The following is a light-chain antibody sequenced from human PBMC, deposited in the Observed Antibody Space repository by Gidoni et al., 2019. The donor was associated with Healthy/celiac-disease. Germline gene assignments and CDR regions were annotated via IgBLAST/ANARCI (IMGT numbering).Light chain of an antibody. CDR1: QSVSSN. CDR3: QQYNNWPPYT. V-gene: IGKV3-15*01. CDR2: GAS. Sequence: ELVITQSPATLSVSPGERANLSCRASQSVSSNLAWYQQKPGQAPRLLIYGASTRATGIPARFSGSGSGTEFTLTISSLQSEDFAVYYCQQYNNWPPYTFGQGTKLEIK. J-gene: IGKJ2*01.